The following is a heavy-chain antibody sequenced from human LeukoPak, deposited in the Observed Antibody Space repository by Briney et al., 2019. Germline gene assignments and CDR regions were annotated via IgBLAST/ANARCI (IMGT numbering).Heavy chain of an antibody. CDR2: IYTSGST. V-gene: IGHV4-61*02. CDR1: GGSMSSGSYY. CDR3: ARNIAARTDYYYGMDV. J-gene: IGHJ6*02. D-gene: IGHD6-6*01. Sequence: SQTLSLTCTVSGGSMSSGSYYWSWIRQPAGKGLEWIGRIYTSGSTNYNPSLKSRVTISVDTSKNQFSLKLSSVTAADTAVYYCARNIAARTDYYYGMDVWGQGTTLTVSS.